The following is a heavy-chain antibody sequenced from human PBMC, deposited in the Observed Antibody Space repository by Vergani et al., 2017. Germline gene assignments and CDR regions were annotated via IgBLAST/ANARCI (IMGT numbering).Heavy chain of an antibody. V-gene: IGHV4-59*01. D-gene: IGHD6-13*01. CDR3: ARMGYGSSWYRWVPLY. CDR1: GGSISSYY. J-gene: IGHJ4*02. CDR2: IYYSGST. Sequence: QVQLQESGPGLVKPSETLSLTCTVSGGSISSYYWSWIRQPPGKGLEWIGYIYYSGSTNYNPSLKSRVTMSVDTSKNQFSLKLSSVTAADTAVYYCARMGYGSSWYRWVPLYWGQGTLVTVSS.